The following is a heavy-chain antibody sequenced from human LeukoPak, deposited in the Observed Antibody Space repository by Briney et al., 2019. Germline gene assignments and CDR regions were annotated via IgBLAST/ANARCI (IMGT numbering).Heavy chain of an antibody. Sequence: PSETLSLTCTVSGGSISSYYWSWIRQPPGKGLEWIGYIYYSGTTNYNPSLKSRVTISVDTSKNQFSLKLSSVTAADTAVYYCARVDYSSSSYYYYYMDVWGKGTTVTVSS. D-gene: IGHD6-6*01. CDR2: IYYSGTT. CDR1: GGSISSYY. V-gene: IGHV4-59*01. CDR3: ARVDYSSSSYYYYYMDV. J-gene: IGHJ6*03.